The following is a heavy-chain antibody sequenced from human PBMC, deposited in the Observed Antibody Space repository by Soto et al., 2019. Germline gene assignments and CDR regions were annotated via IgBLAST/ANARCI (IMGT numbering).Heavy chain of an antibody. J-gene: IGHJ6*02. CDR1: GYTFTSHY. Sequence: PSVKVSCKASGYTFTSHYIHWVRQAPGQGPEWMAMINPSGGTTSYAQKFQGRVTMTRDTSTSTVYMELSSLRSEDTAVYYCARDRTKYYYYYDMDVWGQGTTVTVSS. V-gene: IGHV1-46*01. CDR2: INPSGGTT. CDR3: ARDRTKYYYYYDMDV. D-gene: IGHD1-1*01.